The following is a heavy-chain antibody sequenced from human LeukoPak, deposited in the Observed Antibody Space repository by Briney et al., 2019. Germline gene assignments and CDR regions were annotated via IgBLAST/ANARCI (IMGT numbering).Heavy chain of an antibody. CDR2: ILTSGST. CDR3: SSSGGHSGESFDY. Sequence: SETLSLTCSVSGGSISSYSWTWIRQPAGKGLEWIGRILTSGSTNYNPSLKGRVTISVDTSKNQFSLRLSSVTAADTALYYCSSSGGHSGESFDYWGQGTLVTVSS. D-gene: IGHD4-23*01. V-gene: IGHV4-4*07. CDR1: GGSISSYS. J-gene: IGHJ4*02.